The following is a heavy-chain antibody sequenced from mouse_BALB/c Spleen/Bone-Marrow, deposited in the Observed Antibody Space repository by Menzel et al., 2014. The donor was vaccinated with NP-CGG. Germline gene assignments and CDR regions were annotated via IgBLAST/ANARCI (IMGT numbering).Heavy chain of an antibody. CDR2: ISNGGGST. V-gene: IGHV5-12*02. CDR1: GFTFSDYY. J-gene: IGHJ4*01. Sequence: EVKVEESGGGLVQPGGSLKLSCATSGFTFSDYYMYWVRQTPEKRLEWVAYISNGGGSTYYPDTVKGRFTISRDNAKNTLYLQMSRLKSEDTAMYYCARRGWFYAMDYWGQGTSATVSS. D-gene: IGHD3-3*01. CDR3: ARRGWFYAMDY.